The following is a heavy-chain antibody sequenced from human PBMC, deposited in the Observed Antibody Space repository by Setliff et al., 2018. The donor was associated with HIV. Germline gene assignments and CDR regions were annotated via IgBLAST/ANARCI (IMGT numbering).Heavy chain of an antibody. CDR1: GVSITSYY. V-gene: IGHV4-59*01. Sequence: SETLSLTCTVSGVSITSYYWSWVRQSPGKGLQWIGYIYFSGGTHYNPSLKSRVTISIDRSKNQFSLKLCSVTPADTAIYYCARDNPSAHWFDPWGHGTLVTVSS. J-gene: IGHJ5*02. CDR2: IYFSGGT. CDR3: ARDNPSAHWFDP.